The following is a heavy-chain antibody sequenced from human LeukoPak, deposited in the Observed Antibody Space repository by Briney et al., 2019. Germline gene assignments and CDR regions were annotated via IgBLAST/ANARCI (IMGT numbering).Heavy chain of an antibody. V-gene: IGHV1-18*01. D-gene: IGHD6-19*01. CDR2: ISAYTGNT. CDR3: ARDSRYEQWLAHFDY. J-gene: IGHJ4*02. CDR1: GYSFISYG. Sequence: ASVKVSCKASGYSFISYGITWVRQAPGQGLERMGWISAYTGNTKYAQKLQGRVSMTTDTSTSTAYMDLRSLRSDDTAVYFCARDSRYEQWLAHFDYWGQGTLVTVSS.